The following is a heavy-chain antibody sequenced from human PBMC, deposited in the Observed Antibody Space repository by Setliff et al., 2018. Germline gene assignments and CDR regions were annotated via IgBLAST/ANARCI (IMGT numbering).Heavy chain of an antibody. D-gene: IGHD3-10*01. CDR1: GFTFSGYS. CDR3: AKRALTSTMAASGGDFDY. J-gene: IGHJ4*02. V-gene: IGHV3-48*01. CDR2: ISSSSHII. Sequence: GGSLRLSCAASGFTFSGYSMNWVRQAPGKGLEWVSYISSSSHIISYADTAKGRFTISRDNSKNTVFLQMNSLRVEDTGIYYCAKRALTSTMAASGGDFDYWAQGTLVTVSS.